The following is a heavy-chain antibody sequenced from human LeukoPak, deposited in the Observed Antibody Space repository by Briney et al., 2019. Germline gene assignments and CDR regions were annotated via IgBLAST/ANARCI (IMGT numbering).Heavy chain of an antibody. V-gene: IGHV3-9*01. J-gene: IGHJ2*01. CDR1: GFTFSSYA. Sequence: GGSLRLSCAASGFTFSSYAMHWVRQAPGKGLEWVSGISWNSGSIGYADSVKGRFTISRDNAKNSLYLQMNSLRAEDTALYYCAKSSRSRYFDLWGRGTLVTVSS. CDR3: AKSSRSRYFDL. CDR2: ISWNSGSI.